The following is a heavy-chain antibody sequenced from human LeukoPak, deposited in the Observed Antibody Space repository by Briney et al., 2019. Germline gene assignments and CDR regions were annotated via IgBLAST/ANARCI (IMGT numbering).Heavy chain of an antibody. D-gene: IGHD6-13*01. CDR2: ITTGDST. CDR1: GFTFSTYV. CDR3: ARERPAAASAFDL. V-gene: IGHV3-69-1*01. J-gene: IGHJ3*01. Sequence: PGGSLRLSCAASGFTFSTYVMNWVRQAPGKGLEWVSHITTGDSTYYPDSVKGRFTVSRDNARNSLNLQMNTLRAEDTAVYYCARERPAAASAFDLWGQGTMVTVSS.